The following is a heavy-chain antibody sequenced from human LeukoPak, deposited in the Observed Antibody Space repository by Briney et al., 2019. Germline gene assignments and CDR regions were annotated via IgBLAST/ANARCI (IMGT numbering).Heavy chain of an antibody. CDR2: IYYSGNT. V-gene: IGHV4-61*08. CDR1: GGSISSGGYY. D-gene: IGHD6-13*01. J-gene: IGHJ4*02. Sequence: SETLSLTCTVSGGSISSGGYYWSWIRQHPGKGLEWIGYIYYSGNTNYNPSLKSRVTISVDTSKNQVSLKLSSVTAADTAVYYCARFAAAGDYWGQGTLVTVSS. CDR3: ARFAAAGDY.